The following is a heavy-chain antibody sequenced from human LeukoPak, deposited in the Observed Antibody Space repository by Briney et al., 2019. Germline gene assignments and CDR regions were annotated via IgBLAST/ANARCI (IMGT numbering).Heavy chain of an antibody. CDR1: GYTFTSYG. D-gene: IGHD2-2*01. V-gene: IGHV1-18*01. Sequence: GASVKVSCKASGYTFTSYGISWVRQAPGQGLEWMGWISAYNGNTNYAQKLQGRVTMTTDTSTSTAYMELRSLRSDDTAVYYCAGARGCSSTSCYYWFDPWGQGTLVTVSS. CDR2: ISAYNGNT. J-gene: IGHJ5*02. CDR3: AGARGCSSTSCYYWFDP.